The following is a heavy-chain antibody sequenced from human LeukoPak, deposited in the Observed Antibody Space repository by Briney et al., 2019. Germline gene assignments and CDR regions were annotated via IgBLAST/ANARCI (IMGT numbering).Heavy chain of an antibody. Sequence: PSETLSLTCAVYGGSFSGYYWSWIRQPPGKGLEWIGEINHSGSTNYNPSLKSRVTISVDTSKNQFSLKLSSVTAADTAVYYCARGMLLWFEYNWFDPWGQGTLVTVSS. D-gene: IGHD3-10*01. V-gene: IGHV4-34*01. CDR2: INHSGST. CDR3: ARGMLLWFEYNWFDP. CDR1: GGSFSGYY. J-gene: IGHJ5*02.